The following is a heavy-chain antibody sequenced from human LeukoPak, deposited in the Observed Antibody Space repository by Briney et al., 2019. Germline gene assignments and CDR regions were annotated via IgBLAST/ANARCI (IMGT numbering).Heavy chain of an antibody. V-gene: IGHV3-23*01. CDR1: GFTFSSYA. CDR2: ISGSGGST. J-gene: IGHJ3*02. CDR3: AKDRRRGSYYDFLYACDI. Sequence: PGGSLRLSCAASGFTFSSYAMSWVRQAPGKGLEWVSAISGSGGSTYYADSVKGRLTISRDNSKNTLYLQMNSLRAEDTAVYYCAKDRRRGSYYDFLYACDIWGQGTMVTVSS. D-gene: IGHD1-26*01.